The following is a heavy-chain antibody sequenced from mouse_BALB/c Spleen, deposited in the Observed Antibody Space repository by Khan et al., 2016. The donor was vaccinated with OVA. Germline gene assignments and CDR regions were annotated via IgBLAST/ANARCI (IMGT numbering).Heavy chain of an antibody. Sequence: QVQLKQSGPELVKPGALVKISCKASGYTFTAYDINWVRQRPGQGLEWIGWIYPGDGTTKYNENFRDEATLTADKSSNTAYMQLSSLTSEKSAVYCCASEGLRGVGMDYWGQGTSVSVSS. CDR1: GYTFTAYD. J-gene: IGHJ4*01. V-gene: IGHV1S56*01. D-gene: IGHD2-4*01. CDR3: ASEGLRGVGMDY. CDR2: IYPGDGTT.